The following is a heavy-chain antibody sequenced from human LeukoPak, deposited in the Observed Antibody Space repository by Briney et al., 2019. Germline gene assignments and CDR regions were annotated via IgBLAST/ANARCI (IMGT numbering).Heavy chain of an antibody. D-gene: IGHD6-19*01. CDR2: FDPEDGET. Sequence: VASVKVSCKVSGYTLTEISMHWMRQAPGKGLEWKGGFDPEDGETIYAQKFQGRVTMTEDTSTDTAYMELSSLRSEDTAVYYCATGSPYSSGWESDYWGQGTLVTVSS. CDR3: ATGSPYSSGWESDY. V-gene: IGHV1-24*01. CDR1: GYTLTEIS. J-gene: IGHJ4*02.